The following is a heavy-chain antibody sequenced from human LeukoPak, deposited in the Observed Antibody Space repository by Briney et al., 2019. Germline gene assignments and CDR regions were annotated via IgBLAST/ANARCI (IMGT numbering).Heavy chain of an antibody. J-gene: IGHJ4*02. CDR1: GFTFSSYA. V-gene: IGHV3-23*01. CDR2: ISGSGGST. D-gene: IGHD3-10*01. CDR3: AKDVNYGSGSDY. Sequence: GGSLRLSCAASGFTFSSYAMSWVRQAPGKGLEWVSAISGSGGSTYYADSVKGRFTISRDNSKNTLYLQMNSLRAEDTTVYYCAKDVNYGSGSDYWGQGTLVTVSS.